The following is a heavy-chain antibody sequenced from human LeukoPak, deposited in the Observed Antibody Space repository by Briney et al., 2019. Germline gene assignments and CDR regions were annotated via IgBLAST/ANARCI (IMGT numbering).Heavy chain of an antibody. CDR3: ARGYGDFYPNFDY. D-gene: IGHD4-17*01. V-gene: IGHV1-69*13. J-gene: IGHJ4*02. CDR1: GGTFSSYA. Sequence: SVKVSCKASGGTFSSYAISWVRRAPGQGLEWMGGIIPIFGTANYAQKFQGRVTITADESTSTAYMELSSLRSEDTAVYYCARGYGDFYPNFDYWGQGTLVTVSS. CDR2: IIPIFGTA.